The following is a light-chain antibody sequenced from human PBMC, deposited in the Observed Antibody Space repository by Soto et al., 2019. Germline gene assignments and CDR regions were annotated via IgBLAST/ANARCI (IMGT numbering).Light chain of an antibody. J-gene: IGKJ4*01. CDR1: QSVSSSY. CDR2: GAS. V-gene: IGKV3-20*01. Sequence: EVVLTQSPGTLSLSPGERATLSCRASQSVSSSYLAWYQHKRGQAPRLLVYGASSRATGIPDRFSGSGSGTDFTLTISRLEPADSAVYYCQQYGSSPTFGGGTKVDIK. CDR3: QQYGSSPT.